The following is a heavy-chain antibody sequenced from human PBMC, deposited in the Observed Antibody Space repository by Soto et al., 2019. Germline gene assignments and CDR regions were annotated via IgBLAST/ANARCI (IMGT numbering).Heavy chain of an antibody. D-gene: IGHD6-6*01. Sequence: EVQLVESGGGLVQPGRSLRLSCAASGFIFDDYAMHWVRQAPGKGLEWVAVISGNSGSLGYADSVKGRFTISRDNAKNSLYLQMNRLRAEDTALYYCAKDRYSSSAYYDYGMDAWGQGTTVTVSS. J-gene: IGHJ6*02. CDR2: ISGNSGSL. CDR1: GFIFDDYA. CDR3: AKDRYSSSAYYDYGMDA. V-gene: IGHV3-9*01.